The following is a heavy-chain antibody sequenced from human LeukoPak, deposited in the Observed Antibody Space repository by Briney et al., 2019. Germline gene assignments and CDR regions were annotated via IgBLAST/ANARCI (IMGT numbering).Heavy chain of an antibody. CDR3: AREERCGSTSCYAHYYYYYGMDV. J-gene: IGHJ6*02. Sequence: SVNVSCKASGGTFSSYAISWVRQAPGQGLEWMGGIIPIFGTANYAQKFQGRVTITADESTSTAYMELSSLRSEDTAVYYCAREERCGSTSCYAHYYYYYGMDVWGQGTTVTVSS. V-gene: IGHV1-69*13. CDR1: GGTFSSYA. D-gene: IGHD2-2*01. CDR2: IIPIFGTA.